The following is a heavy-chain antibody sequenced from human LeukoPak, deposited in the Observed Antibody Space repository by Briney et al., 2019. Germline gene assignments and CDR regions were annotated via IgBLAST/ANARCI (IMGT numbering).Heavy chain of an antibody. V-gene: IGHV4-39*01. Sequence: PSETLSLTCTVSGGSISSSSYYWGWIRQPPGKGLEWIGSIYYSGSTYYNPSLKSRVTISVDTSKNQFSLKLSSVTAADTAVYYCARGSDIRSGYFLFDYWGQGTLVTVSS. D-gene: IGHD3-22*01. J-gene: IGHJ4*02. CDR2: IYYSGST. CDR3: ARGSDIRSGYFLFDY. CDR1: GGSISSSSYY.